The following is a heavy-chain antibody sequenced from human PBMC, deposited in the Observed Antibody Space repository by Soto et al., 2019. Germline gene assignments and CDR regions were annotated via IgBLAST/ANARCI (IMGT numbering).Heavy chain of an antibody. J-gene: IGHJ5*02. V-gene: IGHV4-34*01. Sequence: LSLTCAVYGGSFSPYYWTWIRQPPGKGLEWIGEINHSGSTNYNPSLKSRVTISLDTSKNQFSLRLSSVTAADTAMYYCARHPHYGDYVAWFAPWGQGTLVTVSS. D-gene: IGHD4-17*01. CDR1: GGSFSPYY. CDR2: INHSGST. CDR3: ARHPHYGDYVAWFAP.